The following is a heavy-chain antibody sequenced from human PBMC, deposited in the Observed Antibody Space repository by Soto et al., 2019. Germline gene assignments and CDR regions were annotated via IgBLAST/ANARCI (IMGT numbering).Heavy chain of an antibody. J-gene: IGHJ6*02. CDR1: GGSISSGY. CDR2: IYYGGSI. V-gene: IGHV4-59*12. Sequence: PSETLSLTCSVSGGSISSGYWTWIRQPPGKGLEWIGYIYYGGSINYNPSLKSRVTISVDTSKNQFSLKLSSVTAADTAVYYCARGGLGYCSGGSCYSAELSRYYYGMDVWGQGTTVTVSS. CDR3: ARGGLGYCSGGSCYSAELSRYYYGMDV. D-gene: IGHD2-15*01.